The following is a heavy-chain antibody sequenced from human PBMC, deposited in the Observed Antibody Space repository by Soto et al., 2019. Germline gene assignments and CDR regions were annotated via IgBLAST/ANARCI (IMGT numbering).Heavy chain of an antibody. CDR2: ISSSSSTI. CDR1: GFTFSSYS. Sequence: EVQLVESGGGLVQPGGSLRLSCAASGFTFSSYSMNWVRQAPGKGLEWVSYISSSSSTIYYADSVKGRFTISRDNAKNSLYMQMNSPRDEDTAVYYCAREGGNLNWFDPWGQGTLVTVSS. D-gene: IGHD1-26*01. CDR3: AREGGNLNWFDP. J-gene: IGHJ5*02. V-gene: IGHV3-48*02.